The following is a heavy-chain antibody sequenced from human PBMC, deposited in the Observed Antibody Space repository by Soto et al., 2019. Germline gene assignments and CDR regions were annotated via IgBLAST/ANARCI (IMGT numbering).Heavy chain of an antibody. CDR2: VYYTGST. V-gene: IGHV4-59*01. CDR1: GGSIIGSY. CDR3: ARSVAVPGAHIDY. J-gene: IGHJ4*02. Sequence: SETLSLTCSFSGGSIIGSYWSWIRQSPGKGLEWLGYVYYTGSTNYSPSLRSRVSISVDTSKNEFSLRLSSVTAADTAVYFCARSVAVPGAHIDYWGQGTQVPVSS. D-gene: IGHD6-19*01.